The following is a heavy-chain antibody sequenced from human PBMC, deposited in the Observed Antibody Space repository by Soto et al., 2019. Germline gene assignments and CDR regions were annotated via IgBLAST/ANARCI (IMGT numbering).Heavy chain of an antibody. D-gene: IGHD6-19*01. CDR1: GFRFGTTD. Sequence: VSLKVYSAACGFRFGTTDKSWVRQAPGEGLEWVSTIDGSGGITFYADSVKGRFTISRDNSRNTVYLQMNSLRGDDTALYYCVKNSGWFNMWGQGAQAT. CDR3: VKNSGWFNM. V-gene: IGHV3-23*01. CDR2: IDGSGGIT. J-gene: IGHJ4*02.